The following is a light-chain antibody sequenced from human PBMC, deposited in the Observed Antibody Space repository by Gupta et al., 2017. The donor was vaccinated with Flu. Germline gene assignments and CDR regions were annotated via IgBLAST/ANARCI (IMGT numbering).Light chain of an antibody. Sequence: RPSGSAERFSASSSGNTATLTITGLQPEDEADYYCSAWDSSRSAQVFGGGTKLTVL. J-gene: IGLJ3*02. CDR3: SAWDSSRSAQV. V-gene: IGLV10-54*04.